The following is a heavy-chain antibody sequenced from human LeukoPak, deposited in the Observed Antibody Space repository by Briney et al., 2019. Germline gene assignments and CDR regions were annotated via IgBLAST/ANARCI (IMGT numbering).Heavy chain of an antibody. J-gene: IGHJ6*02. V-gene: IGHV1-18*01. CDR2: ISAYNANT. D-gene: IGHD2-15*01. Sequence: GASVKVSCMASGYTITSYGISWVRQAPGQGREWMGWISAYNANTNYPQKLQGRVTMTTDTSTSTAYMELRSLRSHDTAVYYCARDRPLYCTGGSCYSGGYYYYGMDVWGQGTTFTVSS. CDR3: ARDRPLYCTGGSCYSGGYYYYGMDV. CDR1: GYTITSYG.